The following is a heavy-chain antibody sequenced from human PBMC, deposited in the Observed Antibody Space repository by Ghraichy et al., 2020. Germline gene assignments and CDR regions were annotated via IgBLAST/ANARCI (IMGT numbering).Heavy chain of an antibody. CDR3: AKDLYRIEDSTRGFYFYYIDV. V-gene: IGHV3-23*01. CDR1: GFTFNNYA. D-gene: IGHD5-12*01. J-gene: IGHJ6*03. Sequence: GGSLRLSCAASGFTFNNYAMTWVRQAPGKGLEWVSVISGSGDSTYYADSVKGRFTISRDNSKNTLYLQMNSLRAEDTALYYCAKDLYRIEDSTRGFYFYYIDVWGKEIQVTVSS. CDR2: ISGSGDST.